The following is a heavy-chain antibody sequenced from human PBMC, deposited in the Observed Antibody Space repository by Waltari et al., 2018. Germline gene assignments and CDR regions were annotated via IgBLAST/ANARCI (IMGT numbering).Heavy chain of an antibody. J-gene: IGHJ3*02. CDR2: IYHSGST. CDR1: GSSLSSGYY. CDR3: ARTHYYDSSGYYDDAFDI. V-gene: IGHV4-38-2*01. Sequence: QVQLQESGPGLVKPSETLSLTCAVSGSSLSSGYYWGWIRQPPGKGLEWIGSIYHSGSTYYNPSLKSRVTISVDTSKNQFSLKLSSVTAADTAVYYCARTHYYDSSGYYDDAFDIWGQGTMVTVSS. D-gene: IGHD3-22*01.